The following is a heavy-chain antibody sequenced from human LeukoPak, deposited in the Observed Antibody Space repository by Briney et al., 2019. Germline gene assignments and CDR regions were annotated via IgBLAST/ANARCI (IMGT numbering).Heavy chain of an antibody. CDR3: ARLSAVAGTGAFDY. CDR2: INPSGGTT. V-gene: IGHV1-46*01. CDR1: GYTFSTYY. D-gene: IGHD6-19*01. J-gene: IGHJ4*02. Sequence: ASVKVSCKTSGYTFSTYYMHWVRQAPGQGLEWVGVINPSGGTTTYAQKFQGRVTMTRDTSTSTVYMELSSLRIEDTAVYYCARLSAVAGTGAFDYWGQGTLVTVSS.